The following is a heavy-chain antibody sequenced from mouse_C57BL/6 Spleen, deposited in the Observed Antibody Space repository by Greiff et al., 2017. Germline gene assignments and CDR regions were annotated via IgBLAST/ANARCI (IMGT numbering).Heavy chain of an antibody. CDR2: IYPGGGYT. J-gene: IGHJ4*01. D-gene: IGHD3-2*02. V-gene: IGHV1-63*01. CDR1: GYTFTNYW. CDR3: ARREGSSGYNAMDD. Sequence: VQLQQSGAELVRPGTSVKMSCKASGYTFTNYWIGWAKQRPGHGLEWIGDIYPGGGYTNYNEKFKGKATLTADKSSSTAYMQFSSLTSEDSAIYYCARREGSSGYNAMDDWGQGTSVTVSS.